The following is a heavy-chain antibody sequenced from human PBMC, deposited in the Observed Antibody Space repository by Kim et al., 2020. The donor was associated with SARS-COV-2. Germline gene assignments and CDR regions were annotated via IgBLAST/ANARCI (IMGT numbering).Heavy chain of an antibody. CDR1: GFTFSSYS. V-gene: IGHV3-21*01. Sequence: GGSLRLSCAASGFTFSSYSMNWVRQAPGKGLEWVSSISSSSSYIYYADAVKGRFTISIDNAKNSLYLQMNSLRAEDTDVYYCARVGTNWNYYYYYYMDVLGKGTTLTVSS. CDR2: ISSSSSYI. CDR3: ARVGTNWNYYYYYYMDV. D-gene: IGHD1-20*01. J-gene: IGHJ6*03.